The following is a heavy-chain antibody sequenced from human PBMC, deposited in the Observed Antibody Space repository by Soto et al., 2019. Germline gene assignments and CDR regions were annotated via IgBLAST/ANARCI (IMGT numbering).Heavy chain of an antibody. Sequence: PGGSLRLSCAASGFTFSSYAMSWVRQAPGKGLEWVSAISGSGGSTYYADSVKGRFTISRDNSKNTLYLQMNSLRAEDTAVYYCAKDLGYCSSTSCPGAFDYWGQGTLVTVSP. D-gene: IGHD2-2*01. V-gene: IGHV3-23*01. J-gene: IGHJ4*02. CDR1: GFTFSSYA. CDR2: ISGSGGST. CDR3: AKDLGYCSSTSCPGAFDY.